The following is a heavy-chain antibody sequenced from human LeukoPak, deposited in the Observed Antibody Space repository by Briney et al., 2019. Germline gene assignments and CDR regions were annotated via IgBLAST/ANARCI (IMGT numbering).Heavy chain of an antibody. CDR2: INQDGSEK. V-gene: IGHV3-7*01. CDR1: GFTFSTYW. J-gene: IGHJ4*02. D-gene: IGHD6-13*01. Sequence: GGSLRLSCAASGFTFSTYWMSWVRQAPGKGLEWVANINQDGSEKSYVDSVKGRFTISRDNAKKSLYLQMNSLRAEDTAVYYCTQNLVAAAGDHWGQGTLLIVSS. CDR3: TQNLVAAAGDH.